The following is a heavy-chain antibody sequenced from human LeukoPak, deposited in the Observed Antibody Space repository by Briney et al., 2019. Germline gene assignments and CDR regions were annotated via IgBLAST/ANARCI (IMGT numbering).Heavy chain of an antibody. CDR2: IYHSGST. CDR1: GGSISSGYY. V-gene: IGHV4-38-2*02. J-gene: IGHJ3*02. Sequence: SETLSLTCTVSGGSISSGYYWGWIRQPPGKGLEWIGSIYHSGSTYYNPSLKSRVTISVDTSKNQFSLKLSSVTAADTAVYYCARVLGYCSSTSCVDAFDIWGQGTMVTVSS. CDR3: ARVLGYCSSTSCVDAFDI. D-gene: IGHD2-2*01.